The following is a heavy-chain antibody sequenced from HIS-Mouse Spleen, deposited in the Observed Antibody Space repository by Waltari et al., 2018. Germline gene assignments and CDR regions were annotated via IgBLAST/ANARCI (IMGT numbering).Heavy chain of an antibody. CDR2: IYYSGST. CDR1: GGSISSSSYY. J-gene: IGHJ2*01. Sequence: QLQLQESGPGLVKPSETLSLTCTVSGGSISSSSYYWGWIRQPPGKGLGWIGSIYYSGSTSSNPSLKSGVTISVDTSKNQFSLKLSSVTAADTAVYYCAREIPYSSSWYDWYFDLWGRGTLVTVSS. D-gene: IGHD6-13*01. V-gene: IGHV4-39*07. CDR3: AREIPYSSSWYDWYFDL.